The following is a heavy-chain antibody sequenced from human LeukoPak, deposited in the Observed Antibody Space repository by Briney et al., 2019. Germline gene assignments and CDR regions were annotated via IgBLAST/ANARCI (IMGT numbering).Heavy chain of an antibody. Sequence: PSETLSLTCTVSGDSISSYYWSWIRQPPGKGLEWIGYIYYSGSTNYNPSLKSRVTISVDTSKNQFSLKLSSVTAADTAVYYCARGYCSSTSCYLAFDIWGQGTMVTVSS. D-gene: IGHD2-2*01. CDR1: GDSISSYY. V-gene: IGHV4-59*01. CDR2: IYYSGST. CDR3: ARGYCSSTSCYLAFDI. J-gene: IGHJ3*02.